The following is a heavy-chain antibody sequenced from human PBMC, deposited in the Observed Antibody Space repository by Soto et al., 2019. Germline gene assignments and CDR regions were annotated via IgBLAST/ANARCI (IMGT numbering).Heavy chain of an antibody. Sequence: QFQLVQSGAEVEKPGASVKVSCKASGYTFTTYDISWVRQAPGQGLEWMGWISAYNGNTNYAQKLQGRVTMTTDTSTSTAYMELRSLSSDDTAVYYCARVGGYCSSTSCYRWFDPWGQGTLVTVSS. D-gene: IGHD2-2*01. CDR3: ARVGGYCSSTSCYRWFDP. CDR2: ISAYNGNT. J-gene: IGHJ5*02. V-gene: IGHV1-18*04. CDR1: GYTFTTYD.